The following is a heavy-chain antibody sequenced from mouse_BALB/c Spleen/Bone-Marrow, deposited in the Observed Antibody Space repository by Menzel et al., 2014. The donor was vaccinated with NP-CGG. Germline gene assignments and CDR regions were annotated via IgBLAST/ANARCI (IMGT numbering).Heavy chain of an antibody. J-gene: IGHJ4*01. CDR2: ISGYYGDA. Sequence: VKLVESGAELVRPGVSMKISCKGSGYTFTDYAIHWVKQSHAKSLEWIGLISGYYGDAIYNQKFKGKATMTVDKSSSTAYMDLARLTSEDSAIYYCARSGKVRNAMDYWGQGTSVTVSS. CDR3: ARSGKVRNAMDY. CDR1: GYTFTDYA. V-gene: IGHV1S137*01. D-gene: IGHD2-14*01.